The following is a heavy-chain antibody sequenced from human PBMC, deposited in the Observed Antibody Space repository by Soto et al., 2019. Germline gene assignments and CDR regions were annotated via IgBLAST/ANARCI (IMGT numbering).Heavy chain of an antibody. D-gene: IGHD6-13*01. Sequence: QVQLVQSGAEVKKPGASVKVSCKASGYTFTSYDINWVRQATGQGLEWMGWMNPNSGNTGYAQKFQGRVTMTRNTSISTAYMELSSLRSEDTAVYYCATRGGIAAAGTVELDYWGQGTLVTVSS. J-gene: IGHJ4*02. CDR3: ATRGGIAAAGTVELDY. V-gene: IGHV1-8*01. CDR1: GYTFTSYD. CDR2: MNPNSGNT.